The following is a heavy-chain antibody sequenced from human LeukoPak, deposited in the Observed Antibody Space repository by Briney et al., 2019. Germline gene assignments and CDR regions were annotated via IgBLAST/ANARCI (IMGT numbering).Heavy chain of an antibody. CDR3: ARDRSPDFWSGDYRDAFDI. D-gene: IGHD3-3*01. V-gene: IGHV1-69*04. CDR2: IIPILGIA. Sequence: AASVKVSCKASGGTFSSYTISWVRQAPGQGLEWMGRIIPILGIANYAQKFQGRVTITADKSTSTAYMELSSLRSEDTAVYYCARDRSPDFWSGDYRDAFDIWGQGTMVTVSS. CDR1: GGTFSSYT. J-gene: IGHJ3*02.